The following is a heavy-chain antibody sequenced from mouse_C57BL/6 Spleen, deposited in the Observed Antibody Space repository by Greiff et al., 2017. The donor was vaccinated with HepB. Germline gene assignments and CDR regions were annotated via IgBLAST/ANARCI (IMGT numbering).Heavy chain of an antibody. CDR2: ISDGGSYT. CDR1: GFTFSSYA. V-gene: IGHV5-4*03. D-gene: IGHD1-1*01. CDR3: ARGRRGSSPDY. J-gene: IGHJ2*01. Sequence: EVMLVESGGGLVKPGGSLKLSCAASGFTFSSYAMSWVRQTPEKRLEWVATISDGGSYTYYPDNVKGRFTISRDNAKNNLYLQMSHLKSEDTAMYYCARGRRGSSPDYWGQGTTLTVSS.